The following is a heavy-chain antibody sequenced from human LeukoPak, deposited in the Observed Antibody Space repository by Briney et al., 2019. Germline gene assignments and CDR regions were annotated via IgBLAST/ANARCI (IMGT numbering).Heavy chain of an antibody. CDR2: INYDGSNR. J-gene: IGHJ4*02. V-gene: IGHV3-33*01. CDR1: GFSLSNYG. Sequence: GGSLRLCCAASGFSLSNYGLHWVRQGPGKGLEWLAVINYDGSNRYYADSVKGRFTISKDSSENTLYLQMNSLRADDTAMYYCARWGGTRQFYFDYWGQGTLATVSS. D-gene: IGHD3-16*01. CDR3: ARWGGTRQFYFDY.